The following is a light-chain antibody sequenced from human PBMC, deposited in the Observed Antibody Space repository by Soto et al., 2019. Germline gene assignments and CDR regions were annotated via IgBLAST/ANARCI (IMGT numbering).Light chain of an antibody. CDR2: GAI. CDR3: QQYHSPPLT. CDR1: QSVSSN. J-gene: IGKJ1*01. V-gene: IGKV3-20*01. Sequence: ENVLTQSPGTLSLSPGERATLSCRASQSVSSNLAWYQQKPGQAPRLLIYGAISRATGIPDRFSGSGSGTEFTLTISSLEPEDFVVYYCQQYHSPPLTFGQGSMV.